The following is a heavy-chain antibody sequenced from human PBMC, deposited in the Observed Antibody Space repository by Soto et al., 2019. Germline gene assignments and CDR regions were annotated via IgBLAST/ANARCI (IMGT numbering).Heavy chain of an antibody. CDR3: ARAALRFLEWSPYNWFDP. D-gene: IGHD3-3*01. V-gene: IGHV1-69*13. Sequence: ASVKVSCKASGGTFSSYAISWVRQAPGQGLEWMGGIIPIFGTANYAQKFQGRVTITADESTSTAYMELSSLRSEDTAVYYCARAALRFLEWSPYNWFDPWGQGTLVTVPQ. CDR2: IIPIFGTA. CDR1: GGTFSSYA. J-gene: IGHJ5*02.